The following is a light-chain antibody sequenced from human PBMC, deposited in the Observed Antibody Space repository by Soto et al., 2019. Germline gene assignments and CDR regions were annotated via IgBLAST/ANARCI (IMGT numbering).Light chain of an antibody. V-gene: IGLV2-14*03. CDR2: DVN. CDR1: SSDVGGYNS. J-gene: IGLJ1*01. Sequence: QSVLTQPASVSGSPGQSIAISCTGTSSDVGGYNSVSWYQHHPGKAPKLMIYDVNYRPSGISDRFSGSKSGNTASLTISGLQAEDEADDYCSSYTSSSTLGFGTGTKVTVL. CDR3: SSYTSSSTLG.